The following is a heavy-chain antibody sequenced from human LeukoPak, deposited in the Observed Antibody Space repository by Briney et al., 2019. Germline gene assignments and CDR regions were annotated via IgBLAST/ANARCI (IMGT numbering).Heavy chain of an antibody. J-gene: IGHJ4*02. CDR3: ASPVAVAGTSDY. CDR2: INPNSGGT. V-gene: IGHV1-2*02. CDR1: GYTFTSYG. D-gene: IGHD6-19*01. Sequence: ASVKVSCKASGYTFTSYGISWVRQAPGQGLEWMGWINPNSGGTNYARKFQGRVTMTRDTSISTAYMELSRLRSDDTAVYYCASPVAVAGTSDYWGQGTLVTVSS.